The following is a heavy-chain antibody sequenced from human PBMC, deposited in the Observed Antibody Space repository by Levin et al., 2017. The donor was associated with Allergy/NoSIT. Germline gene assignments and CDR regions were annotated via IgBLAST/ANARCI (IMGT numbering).Heavy chain of an antibody. D-gene: IGHD6-19*01. V-gene: IGHV3-21*01. CDR2: ISSSGSHT. CDR1: GFTFSSYS. J-gene: IGHJ6*02. CDR3: PRTNFTIVAGTVDHPPPTYSDYGMDV. Sequence: AGGSLRLSCAASGFTFSSYSINWVRQAPGKGLEWVSSISSSGSHTYYADSVKGRFTISRDNARNSQYLQMSSLRAEDTGLYYCPRTNFTIVAGTVDHPPPTYSDYGMDVWGQGTTVTVSS.